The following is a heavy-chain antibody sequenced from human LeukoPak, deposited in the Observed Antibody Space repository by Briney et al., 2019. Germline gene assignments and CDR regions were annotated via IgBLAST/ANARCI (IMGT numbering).Heavy chain of an antibody. D-gene: IGHD5-18*01. CDR3: ARGVLDTAKVKGDAFDI. J-gene: IGHJ3*02. Sequence: SQTLSLTCTVSGGSISSGGYYWSWIRQHPGKGLEWIGYIYYSGSTYYNPSLKSRVTISVDTSKNQFSLKLSSVTAADTAVYYCARGVLDTAKVKGDAFDIWGQGTMVTVSS. CDR2: IYYSGST. CDR1: GGSISSGGYY. V-gene: IGHV4-31*03.